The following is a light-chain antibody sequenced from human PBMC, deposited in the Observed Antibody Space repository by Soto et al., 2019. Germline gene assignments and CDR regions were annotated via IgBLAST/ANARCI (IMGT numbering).Light chain of an antibody. V-gene: IGLV3-1*01. CDR2: QDS. Sequence: SYELTQPPSVSVSQGQTASITCSGDKLGDKYACWYPQKQGQSPVLVIYQDSKRPSGLPERFSGSNSGNTATLTISGTQAMDEADYYCQAWDSSTGEVFGGGTKLTVL. CDR1: KLGDKY. J-gene: IGLJ2*01. CDR3: QAWDSSTGEV.